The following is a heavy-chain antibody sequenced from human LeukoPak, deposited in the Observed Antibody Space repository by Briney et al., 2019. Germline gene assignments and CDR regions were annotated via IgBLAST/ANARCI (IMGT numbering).Heavy chain of an antibody. CDR1: GYSFPDYS. CDR3: ARGTSLGPGAFDL. V-gene: IGHV1-2*02. Sequence: ASVKVSCRASGYSFPDYSTHWVRQAPGQGLEWMGWINPNSGGTNFAQKFQGRVTMTRDTSITTAYMELTRLTSNDTAVFYCARGTSLGPGAFDLWGQGTMVAVSS. J-gene: IGHJ3*01. CDR2: INPNSGGT. D-gene: IGHD3/OR15-3a*01.